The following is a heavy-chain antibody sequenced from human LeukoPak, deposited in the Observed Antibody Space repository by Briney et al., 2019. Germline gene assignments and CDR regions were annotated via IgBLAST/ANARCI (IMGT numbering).Heavy chain of an antibody. Sequence: PSETLSLTCTVSGGSISSYYWTWMRQAPGKGLEWIGYIYHSGSSTYYNPSLNSRLSISVDTSKNQFSLKLSSVTAADTAVYYCARRSSFYILGPRNWFDPWGQGTLVTVSS. J-gene: IGHJ5*02. D-gene: IGHD2/OR15-2a*01. CDR2: IYHSGSST. CDR3: ARRSSFYILGPRNWFDP. CDR1: GGSISSYY. V-gene: IGHV4-59*12.